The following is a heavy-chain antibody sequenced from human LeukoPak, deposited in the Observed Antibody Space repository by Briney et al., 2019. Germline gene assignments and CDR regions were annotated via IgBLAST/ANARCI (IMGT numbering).Heavy chain of an antibody. Sequence: SETLSLTCAVYGGSFSGYYWSWIRQPPGKGLEWIGEINHSGSTNYNPSLKSRVIILVDTSKNQFSLKLSSVTAADTAVYYCARSRVTMVRGSPNWNFDYWGQGILVTVSS. CDR3: ARSRVTMVRGSPNWNFDY. V-gene: IGHV4-34*01. D-gene: IGHD3-10*01. CDR1: GGSFSGYY. J-gene: IGHJ4*02. CDR2: INHSGST.